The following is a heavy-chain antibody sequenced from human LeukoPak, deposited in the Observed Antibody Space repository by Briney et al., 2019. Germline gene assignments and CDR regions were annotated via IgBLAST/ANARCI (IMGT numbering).Heavy chain of an antibody. D-gene: IGHD3-10*01. CDR2: IYHSGST. J-gene: IGHJ5*02. V-gene: IGHV4-38-2*01. CDR1: GYSISSGYY. Sequence: SETLSLTCAVSGYSISSGYYWGWIRQPPGKGLEWIGSIYHSGSTSYNPSPKSRVAISVDTSKNQFSLKLSSVTAADTAVYYCARAMVRGIWFDPWGQGTLVTVSS. CDR3: ARAMVRGIWFDP.